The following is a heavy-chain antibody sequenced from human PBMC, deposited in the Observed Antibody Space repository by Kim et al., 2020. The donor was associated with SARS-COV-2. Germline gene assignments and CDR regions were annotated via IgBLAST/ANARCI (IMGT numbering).Heavy chain of an antibody. CDR2: INPSGGST. J-gene: IGHJ4*02. CDR3: ARDHYRDSYYYDSSGFDY. CDR1: GYTFTSYY. V-gene: IGHV1-46*01. D-gene: IGHD3-22*01. Sequence: ASVKVSCKASGYTFTSYYMHWVRQSPGQGLKWMGIINPSGGSTRYAQKSQGRVTMTRDTSTSTVYMELSSLRSEDTAVYYCARDHYRDSYYYDSSGFDYWGQGTLVTVSS.